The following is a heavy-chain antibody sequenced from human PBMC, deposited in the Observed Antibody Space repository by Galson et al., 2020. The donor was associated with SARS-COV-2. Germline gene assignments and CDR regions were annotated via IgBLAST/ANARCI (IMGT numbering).Heavy chain of an antibody. D-gene: IGHD2-15*01. CDR3: ARAPYSPYWYFDL. CDR1: GFTFSSYS. Sequence: GGSLRLSCAASGFTFSSYSMNWVRQAPGKGLEWVSSISSSSSYIYYADSMKGRFTISRDNAKNSLYLQMNSLRAEDKAVYYCARAPYSPYWYFDLWGRGTLVTVSS. J-gene: IGHJ2*01. CDR2: ISSSSSYI. V-gene: IGHV3-21*01.